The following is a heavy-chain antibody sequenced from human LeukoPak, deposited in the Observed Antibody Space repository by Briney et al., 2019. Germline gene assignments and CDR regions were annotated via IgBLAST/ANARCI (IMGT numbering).Heavy chain of an antibody. D-gene: IGHD2-2*01. CDR3: AREFWILPAAVNWFDP. J-gene: IGHJ5*02. CDR2: INPNSGGT. Sequence: ASVKVSCKASGYTFTGYYMHWVRQAPGQGLEWMGWINPNSGGTNYAQKFQGRVTMTRDTSISTAYMELSRLRSDDTAAYYCAREFWILPAAVNWFDPWGQGTLVTVSS. V-gene: IGHV1-2*02. CDR1: GYTFTGYY.